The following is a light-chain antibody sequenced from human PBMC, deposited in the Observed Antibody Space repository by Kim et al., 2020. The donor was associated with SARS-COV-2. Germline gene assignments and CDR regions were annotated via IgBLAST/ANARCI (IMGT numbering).Light chain of an antibody. CDR1: RSDVGGYNY. CDR3: CSYAGSYTWV. CDR2: DVS. J-gene: IGLJ3*02. V-gene: IGLV2-11*03. Sequence: GQSVTISCTGTRSDVGGYNYVSWYQQHPGKAPKLMIYDVSKLPSGVPDRFSASKSGNTASLTISGLLTEDEADYCCCSYAGSYTWVFGGGTQLTVL.